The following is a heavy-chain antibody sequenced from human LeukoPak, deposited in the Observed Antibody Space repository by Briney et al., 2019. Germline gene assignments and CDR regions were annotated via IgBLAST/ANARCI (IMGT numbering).Heavy chain of an antibody. D-gene: IGHD3-22*01. CDR1: GGSISSYY. V-gene: IGHV4-59*01. J-gene: IGHJ4*02. Sequence: TSETLSLTCTVSGGSISSYYWSWIRQPPGKGLEWIGYIYYSGSTNYNPSLKSRVTISVDTSKNQFSLKLSSVTAADTAVYYCARATRRHYDGSVYYYGEFDSWGQGILVTVSS. CDR3: ARATRRHYDGSVYYYGEFDS. CDR2: IYYSGST.